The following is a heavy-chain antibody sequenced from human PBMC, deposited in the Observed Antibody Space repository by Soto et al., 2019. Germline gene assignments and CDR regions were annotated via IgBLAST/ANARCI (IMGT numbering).Heavy chain of an antibody. J-gene: IGHJ6*03. Sequence: SETLSLTCTVSGGSISSYYWSWIRQPPGKGLEWIGYIYYSGSTNYNPSLKSRVTISVDTSKNQFSLKLSSVTAADTAVYYCARDRGLANYYYYYMDVWGKGTTITVSS. V-gene: IGHV4-59*01. D-gene: IGHD3-10*01. CDR1: GGSISSYY. CDR2: IYYSGST. CDR3: ARDRGLANYYYYYMDV.